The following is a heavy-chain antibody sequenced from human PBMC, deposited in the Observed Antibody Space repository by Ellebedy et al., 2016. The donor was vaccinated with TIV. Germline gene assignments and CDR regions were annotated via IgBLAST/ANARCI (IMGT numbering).Heavy chain of an antibody. CDR2: INPNSGGT. Sequence: GGSLRLXXKASGYTFTGYYMHWVRQAPGQGLEWMGWINPNSGGTNYAQKFQGWVTMTRDTSISTAYMELSRLRSDDTAVYYCARAPISYYYYMDVWGKGTTVTVSS. V-gene: IGHV1-2*04. CDR1: GYTFTGYY. J-gene: IGHJ6*03. CDR3: ARAPISYYYYMDV.